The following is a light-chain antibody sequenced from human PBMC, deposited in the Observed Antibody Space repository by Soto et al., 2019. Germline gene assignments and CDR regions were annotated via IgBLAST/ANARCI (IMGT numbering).Light chain of an antibody. CDR3: QQYNTWPIT. Sequence: IGRTQSPATLSVSPGERVTLSCRVSQSVDSNFAWYQQRPGQDPRLLIYGASTRATDVPARFSASGSGTDFTLTISSLQSEDFVVYYCQQYNTWPITFGQGTRLEIK. J-gene: IGKJ5*01. V-gene: IGKV3-15*01. CDR1: QSVDSN. CDR2: GAS.